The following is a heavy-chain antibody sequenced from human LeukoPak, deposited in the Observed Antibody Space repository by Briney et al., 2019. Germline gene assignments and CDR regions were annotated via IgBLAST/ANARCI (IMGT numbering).Heavy chain of an antibody. J-gene: IGHJ4*02. CDR2: ISGSGYST. Sequence: GGSLRLSCVASGFTFNNYAMTWVRQAPGKGLEWVSAISGSGYSTYCADSVKGRFTISRDNSKSTLYIQMNSLRAEDTAVYYCARAKPKNMVRGLIMRRESRYYFDYWGQGTLVTVSS. D-gene: IGHD3-10*01. V-gene: IGHV3-23*01. CDR3: ARAKPKNMVRGLIMRRESRYYFDY. CDR1: GFTFNNYA.